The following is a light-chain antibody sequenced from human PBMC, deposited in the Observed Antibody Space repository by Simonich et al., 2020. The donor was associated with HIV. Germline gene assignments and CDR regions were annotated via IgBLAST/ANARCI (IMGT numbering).Light chain of an antibody. CDR3: QQYNNWPPPIT. CDR1: QSVSSN. V-gene: IGKV3-15*01. Sequence: EIVMTQSPATLSVSPGERATLSCRASQSVSSNLAWYQPKPGQAPRLLISGASTRATCIPARFSGSGSGTEFTLTISSLQSEDFAVYYCQQYNNWPPPITFGQGTRLEIK. J-gene: IGKJ5*01. CDR2: GAS.